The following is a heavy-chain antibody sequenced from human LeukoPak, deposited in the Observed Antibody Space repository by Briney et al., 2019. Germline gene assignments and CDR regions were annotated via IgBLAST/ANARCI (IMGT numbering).Heavy chain of an antibody. CDR3: ARDIVLGSGSLNS. Sequence: GGSLRLSCAASGFTLSSSWMHWVRQAPEKGLVWVSRIRGDGGDINYADSVKGRFTISRDNAKNTLYLQMNSLRAEDTGVYYCARDIVLGSGSLNSWGQGTLVTVSS. CDR1: GFTLSSSW. CDR2: IRGDGGDI. D-gene: IGHD1-26*01. V-gene: IGHV3-74*01. J-gene: IGHJ4*02.